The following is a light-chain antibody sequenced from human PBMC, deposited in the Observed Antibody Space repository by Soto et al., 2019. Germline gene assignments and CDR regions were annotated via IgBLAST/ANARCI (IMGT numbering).Light chain of an antibody. CDR1: RSDVGAYNY. Sequence: QSVLTQPASVSGSPGQSIAISCTGTRSDVGAYNYVSWYQQHPGKAPKLMISEVTNRPSGVSDRFSGSKSGNTASLTIYGLQAEDEADYYCSSFTSRFTFVFGTGTTVTVL. V-gene: IGLV2-14*01. CDR3: SSFTSRFTFV. J-gene: IGLJ1*01. CDR2: EVT.